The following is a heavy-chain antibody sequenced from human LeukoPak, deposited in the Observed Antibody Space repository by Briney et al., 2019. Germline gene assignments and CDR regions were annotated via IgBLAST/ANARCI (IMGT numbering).Heavy chain of an antibody. V-gene: IGHV4-59*01. CDR1: GGSISSYY. CDR3: ARGWAVTTFDY. J-gene: IGHJ4*02. Sequence: PSETLSLTCTVSGGSISSYYWSWILQPPGKGLEWIGYIYYSGSTNYNPSLKSRVTISVDTSKNQFSLKLSSVTAADTAVYYCARGWAVTTFDYWGQGTLVTVSS. CDR2: IYYSGST. D-gene: IGHD4-17*01.